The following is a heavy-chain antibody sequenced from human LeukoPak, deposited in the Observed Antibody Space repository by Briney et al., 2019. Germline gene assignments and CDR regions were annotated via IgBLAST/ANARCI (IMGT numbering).Heavy chain of an antibody. Sequence: GGSLRLSCAASGFTFSSYGMHWVRQAPGKGLEWVAFIRCDGSNKYYADSVKGRFTISRDNSKNTLYLQMNSLRAEDTAVYYCARYIHLRHRQVQYYFDYWGQGTLVTVSS. J-gene: IGHJ4*02. CDR2: IRCDGSNK. CDR1: GFTFSSYG. CDR3: ARYIHLRHRQVQYYFDY. D-gene: IGHD1-1*01. V-gene: IGHV3-30*02.